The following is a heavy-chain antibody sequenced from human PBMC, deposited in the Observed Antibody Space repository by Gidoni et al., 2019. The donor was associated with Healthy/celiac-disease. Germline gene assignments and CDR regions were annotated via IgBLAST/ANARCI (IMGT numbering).Heavy chain of an antibody. V-gene: IGHV3-21*01. D-gene: IGHD3-22*01. CDR3: ARDRYYDSSGYYAFDI. CDR2: ISSSSSYI. CDR1: GFTFSSYS. J-gene: IGHJ3*02. Sequence: EVQLVESGGGLVKPGGSLRLSCAASGFTFSSYSMNWVRQAPGQGLEWVSSISSSSSYIYYADSVKGRFTISRDNAKNSLYLQMNSLRAEDTAVYYCARDRYYDSSGYYAFDIWGQGTMVTVSS.